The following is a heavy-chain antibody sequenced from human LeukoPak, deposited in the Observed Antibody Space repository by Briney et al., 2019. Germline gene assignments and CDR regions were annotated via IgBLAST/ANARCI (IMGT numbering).Heavy chain of an antibody. V-gene: IGHV3-7*04. Sequence: GGSLRLSCTASGFTFSRYWMTWVRQAPGKGLEWVANIKEDGSAKYYVDSMKGRFTISRDNAKNSLYLQINSLRAEDTAVYYCARDSPGYGGYSYWGQGTLVTVYS. D-gene: IGHD5-12*01. CDR1: GFTFSRYW. CDR3: ARDSPGYGGYSY. CDR2: IKEDGSAK. J-gene: IGHJ4*02.